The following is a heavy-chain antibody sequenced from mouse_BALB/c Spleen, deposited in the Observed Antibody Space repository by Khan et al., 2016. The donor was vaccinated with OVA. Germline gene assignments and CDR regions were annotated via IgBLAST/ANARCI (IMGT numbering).Heavy chain of an antibody. D-gene: IGHD2-14*01. CDR2: IWGGGDT. CDR3: ATDYYGYDGYYALDS. CDR1: GFSLSRYN. Sequence: QMHLEVSGPGLVAPSQSLSITCTVSGFSLSRYNIHWVRQPPGKGLEWLGLIWGGGDTDYNSTLNSRLSISKDNSKSQVFLKVNSLQTDDSAMYYWATDYYGYDGYYALDSWGQGTSVTVSS. V-gene: IGHV2-6-4*01. J-gene: IGHJ4*01.